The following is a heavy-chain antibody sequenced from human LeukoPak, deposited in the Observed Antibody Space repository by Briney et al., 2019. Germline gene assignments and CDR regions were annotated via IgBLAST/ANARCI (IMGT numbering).Heavy chain of an antibody. V-gene: IGHV3-21*01. CDR3: AREESSSWYGGDWFDP. J-gene: IGHJ5*02. CDR2: ISSSSSYI. CDR1: GFTFSSYS. Sequence: GGSLRLSCAASGFTFSSYSMNWVRQAPGKGLEWVSSISSSSSYIYYADSVKGRFTISRDNAKNSLYLQMNSLRAEDTAVCYCAREESSSWYGGDWFDPWGQGTLVTVSS. D-gene: IGHD6-13*01.